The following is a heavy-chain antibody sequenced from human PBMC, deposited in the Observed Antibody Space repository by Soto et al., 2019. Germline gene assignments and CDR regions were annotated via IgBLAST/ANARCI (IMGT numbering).Heavy chain of an antibody. CDR3: AKDRDGGTGMDV. J-gene: IGHJ6*02. Sequence: LRLSCAASGFTFCYSWMSWVRQAPGKGLEWLATIKWDASDKKYVDSVKGRFTMSRDNAKNSVYLQMDSLRAEDTAVYYCAKDRDGGTGMDVWGQGTTVTVSS. CDR2: IKWDASDK. D-gene: IGHD3-10*01. CDR1: GFTFCYSW. V-gene: IGHV3-7*01.